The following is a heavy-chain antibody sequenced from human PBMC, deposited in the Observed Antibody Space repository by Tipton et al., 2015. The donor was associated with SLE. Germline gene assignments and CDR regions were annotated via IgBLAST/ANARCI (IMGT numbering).Heavy chain of an antibody. J-gene: IGHJ3*02. D-gene: IGHD3-22*01. CDR1: GFTFSSYA. Sequence: SLRLSCAASGFTFSSYAMHWVRQAPGKGLGWVAVISYDGSNKYYADSVKGRFTISRDNSKNTLYLQMNSLRAEDTAVYYCAKTGGYEGDDAFDIWGQGTMVTVSS. CDR3: AKTGGYEGDDAFDI. CDR2: ISYDGSNK. V-gene: IGHV3-30*04.